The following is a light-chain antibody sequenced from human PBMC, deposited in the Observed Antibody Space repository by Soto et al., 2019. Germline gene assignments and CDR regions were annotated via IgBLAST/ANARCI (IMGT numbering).Light chain of an antibody. CDR3: QSYDSSVSGSGV. V-gene: IGLV1-40*01. Sequence: QSVLTQPPSVSGAPGQRVTISCTGSSSNIGAGYDVHWYQQLPGTAPKLLIYGNSNRPSGVPDRFSGSKSGTSASLAITGLQAEDEADYYSQSYDSSVSGSGVFGGGTKLTVL. CDR1: SSNIGAGYD. CDR2: GNS. J-gene: IGLJ3*02.